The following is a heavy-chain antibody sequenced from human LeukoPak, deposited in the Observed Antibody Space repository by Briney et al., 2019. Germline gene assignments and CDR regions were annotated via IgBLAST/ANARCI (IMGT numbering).Heavy chain of an antibody. Sequence: SVKVSCKASGGTFSSYAISWVRQAPGQGLEWMGGIIPIFGTANYAQKFQGRVTITADESTSTAYMELSSLRSDDTAVYYCARDRWVPGGRSGSVDYWGQGTLVTVYS. CDR3: ARDRWVPGGRSGSVDY. D-gene: IGHD3-3*01. CDR1: GGTFSSYA. V-gene: IGHV1-69*13. J-gene: IGHJ4*02. CDR2: IIPIFGTA.